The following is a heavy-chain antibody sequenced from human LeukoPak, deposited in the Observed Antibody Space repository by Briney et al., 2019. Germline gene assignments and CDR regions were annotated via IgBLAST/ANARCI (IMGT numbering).Heavy chain of an antibody. V-gene: IGHV4-39*01. Sequence: SETLSLTCTVSGDSISSSSYYWGWIRQPPGKGLEWIGSIYYSGSTYNNPPLKSRVTISVDTSKNQFSLKLSSVTAADTAVYYCARPRIAARLYDYWGQGTLVTVSS. CDR2: IYYSGST. J-gene: IGHJ4*02. CDR3: ARPRIAARLYDY. CDR1: GDSISSSSYY. D-gene: IGHD6-6*01.